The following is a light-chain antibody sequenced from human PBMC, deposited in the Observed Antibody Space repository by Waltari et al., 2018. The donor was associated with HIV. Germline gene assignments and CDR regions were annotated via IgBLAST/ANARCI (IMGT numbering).Light chain of an antibody. CDR1: QSVSSY. Sequence: EIVMTQSPAPLSVSPGERATLSCRASQSVSSYLAWYQQKPGQAPRPLNYGASTRATGIPARFSGSGSGTEFTLTISSLQSEDFAVYYCQQYNNWPPRTFGQGTKVEIK. CDR2: GAS. J-gene: IGKJ1*01. V-gene: IGKV3-15*01. CDR3: QQYNNWPPRT.